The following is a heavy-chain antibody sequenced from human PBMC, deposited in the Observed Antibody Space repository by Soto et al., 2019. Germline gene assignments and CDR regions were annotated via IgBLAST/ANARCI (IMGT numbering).Heavy chain of an antibody. CDR3: ARYGSGSSVWFDP. CDR2: IYYSGST. V-gene: IGHV4-59*01. CDR1: GGSISSYY. Sequence: SETLSLTCTVSGGSISSYYWSWIRQPPGKGLERIGYIYYSGSTNYNPSLKSRVTISVDTSKNQFSLKLSSVTAADTAVYYCARYGSGSSVWFDPWGQGTLVTVS. D-gene: IGHD3-10*01. J-gene: IGHJ5*02.